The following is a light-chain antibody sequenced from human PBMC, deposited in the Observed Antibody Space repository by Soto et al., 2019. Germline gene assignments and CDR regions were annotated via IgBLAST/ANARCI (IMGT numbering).Light chain of an antibody. CDR3: QQYGTSPPLT. V-gene: IGKV3-20*01. CDR1: QSVSNN. CDR2: DTS. J-gene: IGKJ4*01. Sequence: EIVMTQSPATLSVSPGERATVPCRASQSVSNNLAWYQQKPGQAPRLLIYDTSSRATGIPDRFSGTGSATDFTLTISRLEPEDFAVYYCQQYGTSPPLTFGGGTKVDIK.